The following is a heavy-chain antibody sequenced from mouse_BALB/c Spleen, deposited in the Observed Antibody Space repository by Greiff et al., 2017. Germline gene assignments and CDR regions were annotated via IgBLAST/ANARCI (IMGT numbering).Heavy chain of an antibody. CDR1: GYTFSRYW. J-gene: IGHJ3*01. Sequence: QVQPQQSGAELVKPGASVEKSCKATGYTFSRYWIARVKQRPGHGLDWIGEILPGSGSTNYNEKFKGKATSTADTSPNTAYMQLSSLTSEDSAVYYCAGMGQRGFAYWGQGPLVTVSA. CDR2: ILPGSGST. CDR3: AGMGQRGFAY. V-gene: IGHV1-9*01. D-gene: IGHD3-3*01.